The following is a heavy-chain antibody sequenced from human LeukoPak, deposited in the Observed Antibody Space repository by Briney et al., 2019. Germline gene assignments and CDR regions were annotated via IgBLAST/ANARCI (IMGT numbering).Heavy chain of an antibody. CDR2: IYYSGST. J-gene: IGHJ4*02. V-gene: IGHV4-39*07. D-gene: IGHD3-10*01. CDR3: ARVNPPYYYGSGSYPDY. Sequence: SETLSLTCTVSGGSISSSSYYWGWIRQPPGKGLEWIGTIYYSGSTYHNPSLKSRVTISVDSSKNQFSLKLSSVTAADTAVYYCARVNPPYYYGSGSYPDYWGQGTLVAVSS. CDR1: GGSISSSSYY.